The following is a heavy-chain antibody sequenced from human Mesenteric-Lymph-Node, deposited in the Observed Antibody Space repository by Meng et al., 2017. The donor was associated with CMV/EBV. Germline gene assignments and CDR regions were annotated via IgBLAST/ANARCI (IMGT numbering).Heavy chain of an antibody. V-gene: IGHV4-34*01. CDR2: INHSGST. Sequence: SFSHYYWSWIRQPPGKGLEWIGEINHSGSTNYNPSLKSRVSISVDTSKNQFSLNLSSVTAADTAVYYCARDYYDSGTYYPYYYGMDVWGQGTTVTVSS. CDR3: ARDYYDSGTYYPYYYGMDV. CDR1: SFSHYY. D-gene: IGHD3-10*01. J-gene: IGHJ6*02.